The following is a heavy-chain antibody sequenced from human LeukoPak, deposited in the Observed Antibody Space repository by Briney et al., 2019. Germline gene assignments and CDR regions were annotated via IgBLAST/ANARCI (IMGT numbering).Heavy chain of an antibody. CDR3: AKGLKTAVGPYKGYHYYMDV. J-gene: IGHJ6*03. V-gene: IGHV3-23*01. D-gene: IGHD5-18*01. Sequence: PGGSLRLSCAASGFTFSNYAMSWVRQAPGKGLEWVSTINDRGIATYYADSVKGRFTISRDNSKNTLSPQVSSLRAEDTAIYYCAKGLKTAVGPYKGYHYYMDVWGKGTTVTVSS. CDR1: GFTFSNYA. CDR2: INDRGIAT.